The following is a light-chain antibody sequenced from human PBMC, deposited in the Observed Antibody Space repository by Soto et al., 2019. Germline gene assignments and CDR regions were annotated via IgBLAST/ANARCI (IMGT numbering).Light chain of an antibody. CDR1: QNVYGN. CDR2: GVS. Sequence: VMTQSPATLSVSAGKTATLFCRASQNVYGNLAWYQQKPGQAPRLVIYGVSSRANGIPDRFIGSGSVTDFTLTISSLQSEDFAVYYCQQYNIWPWTFGQGTKV. CDR3: QQYNIWPWT. V-gene: IGKV3-15*01. J-gene: IGKJ1*01.